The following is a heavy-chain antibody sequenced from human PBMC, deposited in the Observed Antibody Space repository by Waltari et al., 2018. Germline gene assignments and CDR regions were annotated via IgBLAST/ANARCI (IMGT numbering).Heavy chain of an antibody. CDR2: SIPIFGTA. J-gene: IGHJ4*02. V-gene: IGHV1-69*08. Sequence: QVQLVQSGAEVKKPGSSVKVSCKASGGTFSSYAISWVRQAPGQGLEWIGRSIPIFGTANYAQKFQGRVTITADKSTSTAYMELSSLRSEDTAGYYCARDEGQGLAIDYWGQGTLVTVSS. CDR1: GGTFSSYA. D-gene: IGHD6-25*01. CDR3: ARDEGQGLAIDY.